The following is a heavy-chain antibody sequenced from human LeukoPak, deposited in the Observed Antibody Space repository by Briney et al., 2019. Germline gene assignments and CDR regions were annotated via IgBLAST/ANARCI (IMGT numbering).Heavy chain of an antibody. CDR3: AKARSSWGGYFDF. Sequence: GGSLRLSCAASGFPFSIYAMSWVRQAPGKGLEWVSAIIGTGGSTYYADSVKGRFIISRDNSNNTLFLLVNSLRVDDTAVYYCAKARSSWGGYFDFWGRGTLVTVS. V-gene: IGHV3-23*01. CDR1: GFPFSIYA. J-gene: IGHJ4*01. CDR2: IIGTGGST. D-gene: IGHD3-16*01.